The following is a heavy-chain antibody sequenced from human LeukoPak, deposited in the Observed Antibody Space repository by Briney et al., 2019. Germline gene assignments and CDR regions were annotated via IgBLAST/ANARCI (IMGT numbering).Heavy chain of an antibody. V-gene: IGHV4-30-4*08. CDR3: ARTIVGATGYFDY. Sequence: SETLSLTXTVSGGSISSSNYYWGWIRQPPGKGLEWIGYIYYSGSTYYNPSLKSRVTISVDTSKNQFSLKLSSVTAADTAVYYCARTIVGATGYFDYWGQGTLVTVSS. CDR2: IYYSGST. J-gene: IGHJ4*02. CDR1: GGSISSSNYY. D-gene: IGHD1-26*01.